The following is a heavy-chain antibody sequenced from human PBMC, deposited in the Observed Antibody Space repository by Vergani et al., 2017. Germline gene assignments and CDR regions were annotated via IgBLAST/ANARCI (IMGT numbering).Heavy chain of an antibody. CDR3: ANGESSSSTPYYFDY. D-gene: IGHD6-6*01. Sequence: VQLVESGGGVVQPGRSLRLSCAASGFTFSSYAMSWVRQAPGKGLEWVSAISGSGGSTYYADSVKGRFTISRDNSKNTLYLQMNSLRAEDTAVYYCANGESSSSTPYYFDYWGQGTLVTVSS. CDR2: ISGSGGST. CDR1: GFTFSSYA. J-gene: IGHJ4*02. V-gene: IGHV3-23*04.